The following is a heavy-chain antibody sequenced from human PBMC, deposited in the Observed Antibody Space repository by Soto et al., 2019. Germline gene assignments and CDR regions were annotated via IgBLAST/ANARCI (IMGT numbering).Heavy chain of an antibody. V-gene: IGHV4-59*11. J-gene: IGHJ5*02. Sequence: KPSETLSLTCTVSGGSLSSHYWTWIRQSPGKGLEWIGYVYFSGNTNYNPSLKSRVTISIDTSKNQFSLRLASVTAADTAFYYCGSVRPSGYVLSWRQGTL. CDR1: GGSLSSHY. CDR2: VYFSGNT. D-gene: IGHD6-25*01. CDR3: GSVRPSGYVLS.